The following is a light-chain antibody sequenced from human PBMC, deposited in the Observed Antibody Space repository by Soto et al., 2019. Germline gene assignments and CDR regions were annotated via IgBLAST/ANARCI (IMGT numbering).Light chain of an antibody. CDR1: SGHSSYA. Sequence: QLVLTQSPSASASLGASVKLTCTLSSGHSSYAIAWHQQQPEKGPRFLMKINNNGVNIKGDGIPDRFSGSSSGAERYLTISSLQSDDEADYYCQTWDTDIHVVFGGGTKLTVL. V-gene: IGLV4-69*01. CDR3: QTWDTDIHVV. CDR2: INNNGVN. J-gene: IGLJ2*01.